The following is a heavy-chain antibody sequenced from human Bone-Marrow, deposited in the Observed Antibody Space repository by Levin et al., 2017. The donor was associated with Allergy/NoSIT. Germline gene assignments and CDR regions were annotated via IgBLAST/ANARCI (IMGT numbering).Heavy chain of an antibody. CDR1: QDW. V-gene: IGHV3-15*01. D-gene: IGHD1-20*01. Sequence: QDWKGGVAQAPGKGLEWVGRIKNKIDGGTTDYAVPVKGRFTISRDDSKDTLYLQMNSLRIEDTAVYYGSEFNSKDAFNIWGQGTMVTVSS. J-gene: IGHJ3*02. CDR3: SEFNSKDAFNI. CDR2: IKNKIDGGTT.